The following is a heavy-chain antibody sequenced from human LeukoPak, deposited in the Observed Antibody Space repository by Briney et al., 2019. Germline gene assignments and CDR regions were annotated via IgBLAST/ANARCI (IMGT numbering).Heavy chain of an antibody. Sequence: PTGGSLRLSCAASGFTLSSYSMNWVRQAPGKGLEWVSYISSGGSTKYYEDSVKGRFTISRDNAKKSLYLQMNSLRAEDTAVYYCGRKVGHKFQHWGQGTLVTVPS. J-gene: IGHJ1*01. CDR1: GFTLSSYS. CDR2: ISSGGSTK. CDR3: GRKVGHKFQH. V-gene: IGHV3-48*01. D-gene: IGHD1-14*01.